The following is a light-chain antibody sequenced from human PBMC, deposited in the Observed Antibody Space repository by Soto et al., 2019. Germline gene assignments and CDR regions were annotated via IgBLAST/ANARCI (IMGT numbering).Light chain of an antibody. CDR3: LQDYNCPFA. J-gene: IGKJ2*01. V-gene: IGKV1-6*01. CDR1: QGIRND. Sequence: AIQMTQSPSSLSASVGDRVTITCRASQGIRNDLGWYQQKPGKAPKLLIYAASSLQSGVPSTFSGSGSGTDFTLTISSLQPEEFATYYCLQDYNCPFAFGQGTKLEIK. CDR2: AAS.